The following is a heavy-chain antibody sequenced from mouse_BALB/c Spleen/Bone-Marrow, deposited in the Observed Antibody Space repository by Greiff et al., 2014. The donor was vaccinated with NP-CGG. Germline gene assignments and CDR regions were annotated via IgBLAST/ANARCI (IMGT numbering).Heavy chain of an antibody. J-gene: IGHJ3*01. D-gene: IGHD2-4*01. CDR1: GFTFSNYW. CDR3: TRRDYDLFGY. CDR2: IRLKSNNYAT. V-gene: IGHV6-6*02. Sequence: VQLKESGGGLVQPGGSMKLSCVASGFTFSNYWMNWVRQSPEKGLEWVVEIRLKSNNYATHYAESVKGRFTISRDDSKSSVYLQMNNLRAEDTGIYYCTRRDYDLFGYWGQGTLVTVSA.